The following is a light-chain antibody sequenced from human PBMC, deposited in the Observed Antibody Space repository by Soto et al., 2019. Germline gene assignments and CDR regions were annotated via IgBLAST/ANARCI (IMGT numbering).Light chain of an antibody. V-gene: IGLV2-18*02. CDR3: SSYTSSSTYV. CDR1: SSDVGSYNR. CDR2: EVS. J-gene: IGLJ1*01. Sequence: QSALTQPPSVSGSPGQSVAISCTRTSSDVGSYNRVSWYQQPPGTAPKVMIYEVSNRPSGVPDRFSGSKSGNTASLSISGLQAEDEADYYCSSYTSSSTYVFGTGTKVTVL.